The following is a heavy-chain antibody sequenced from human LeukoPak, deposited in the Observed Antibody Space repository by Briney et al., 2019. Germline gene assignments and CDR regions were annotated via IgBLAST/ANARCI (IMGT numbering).Heavy chain of an antibody. CDR2: IYYSGST. J-gene: IGHJ4*02. CDR3: ARHGRRMVRGNYYFDY. CDR1: GDSISSSSYY. Sequence: SETLSLTCTVSGDSISSSSYYWDWIRQPPGKGLEWIGSIYYSGSTYYNPSLKSRVTISVDTSKNQFSLKLTSVTAADTAVYYCARHGRRMVRGNYYFDYWGQGTLSPSPQ. D-gene: IGHD3-10*01. V-gene: IGHV4-39*01.